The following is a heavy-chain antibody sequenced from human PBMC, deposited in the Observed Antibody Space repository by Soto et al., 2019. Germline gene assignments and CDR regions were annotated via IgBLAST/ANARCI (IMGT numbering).Heavy chain of an antibody. D-gene: IGHD5-18*01. CDR2: IYYSGST. Sequence: SETLSLTCTVSGGSISSYYWSWIRQPPGKGLEWIGYIYYSGSTNYNPSLKSRVTISVDTSKNQFSLKLSSVTAADTAVYYCARGVDTAILYYFDYRGQRTLVTVSS. J-gene: IGHJ4*02. CDR3: ARGVDTAILYYFDY. CDR1: GGSISSYY. V-gene: IGHV4-59*08.